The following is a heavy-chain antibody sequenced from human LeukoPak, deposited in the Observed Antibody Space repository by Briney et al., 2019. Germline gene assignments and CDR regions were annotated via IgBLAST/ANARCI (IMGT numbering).Heavy chain of an antibody. D-gene: IGHD3-3*01. V-gene: IGHV4-31*03. J-gene: IGHJ5*02. CDR1: GGSISSGAYY. CDR3: ARGRVNWFDP. CDR2: IYYSGST. Sequence: SETLSLTCTVSGGSISSGAYYWSWIRQHPGKGLEWIGFIYYSGSTYYSPSLKSRVTISVDTSKNQFSLKLSSVTAADTAVYYCARGRVNWFDPWGQGTLVTVSS.